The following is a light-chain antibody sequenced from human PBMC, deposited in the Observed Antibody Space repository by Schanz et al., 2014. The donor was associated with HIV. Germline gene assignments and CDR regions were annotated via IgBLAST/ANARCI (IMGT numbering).Light chain of an antibody. CDR2: SNN. V-gene: IGLV1-47*01. Sequence: QSVLTQPPSASGTPGQRVTISCSGSSSNIGSNYVYWYQQLPGTAPKLLIYSNNQRPSGVPDRFSGSKSGTSASLAISGLRSEDEGDYYCQSYDKSLSGPYVFGGGTKLPVL. J-gene: IGLJ1*01. CDR3: QSYDKSLSGPYV. CDR1: SSNIGSNY.